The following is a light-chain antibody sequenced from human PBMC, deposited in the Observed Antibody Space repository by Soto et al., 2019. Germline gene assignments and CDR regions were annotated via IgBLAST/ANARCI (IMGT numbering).Light chain of an antibody. CDR2: GAS. V-gene: IGKV3-20*01. Sequence: EIVLTQSPGTLSLSPGERATLSCRASQSVGSDYVAWYQQKPGQAPSLLIYGASHRATGIPDRFSGTGSGTDFTLTISRLEPEDFAVYYCQQYGGAPYTFGQGTKLDIK. CDR3: QQYGGAPYT. J-gene: IGKJ2*01. CDR1: QSVGSDY.